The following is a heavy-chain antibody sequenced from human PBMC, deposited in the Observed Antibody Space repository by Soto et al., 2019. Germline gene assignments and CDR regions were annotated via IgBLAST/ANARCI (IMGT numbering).Heavy chain of an antibody. CDR2: IYHSGST. V-gene: IGHV4-30-2*01. CDR3: ARVPSP. CDR1: GVSISSGGYS. Sequence: TLSLTCAVSGVSISSGGYSWSWIRQPPGKGLEWIGYIYHSGSTYYNPSLKSRVTISVDRSKNQFSLKLSSVTAADTAFYYCARVPSPWGQGTLVTVSS. J-gene: IGHJ5*02.